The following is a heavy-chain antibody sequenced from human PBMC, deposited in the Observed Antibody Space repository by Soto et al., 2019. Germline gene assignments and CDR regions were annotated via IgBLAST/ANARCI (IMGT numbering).Heavy chain of an antibody. CDR3: ARDPVAYCGGDCRTFDY. Sequence: QVQLVESGGGVVQPGRSLRLSCAASGFTFSSYAMHWLRQAPGKGLEWVSVISYDGSNKYYADSVKGRFTISRDNSKNTLYLQINSLRAEDTAVSYCARDPVAYCGGDCRTFDYWGQGTLVTVSS. V-gene: IGHV3-30-3*01. CDR2: ISYDGSNK. CDR1: GFTFSSYA. D-gene: IGHD2-21*02. J-gene: IGHJ4*02.